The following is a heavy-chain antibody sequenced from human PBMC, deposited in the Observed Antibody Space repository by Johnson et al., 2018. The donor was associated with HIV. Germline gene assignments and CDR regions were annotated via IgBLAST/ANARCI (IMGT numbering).Heavy chain of an antibody. CDR2: ISYNGSNK. V-gene: IGHV3-30*18. CDR3: AKDLFTGREDDAFDI. CDR1: GSTSSSYA. D-gene: IGHD1-14*01. Sequence: QVQLVESGGGVVQPGRSLRPPCAASGSTSSSYAMHWVRQAPGKGLERVAVISYNGSNKYSADSVKGRFPISRDNSKNTLYHKMNSLRAEDTAVYYCAKDLFTGREDDAFDIWGQGTMVNVSS. J-gene: IGHJ3*02.